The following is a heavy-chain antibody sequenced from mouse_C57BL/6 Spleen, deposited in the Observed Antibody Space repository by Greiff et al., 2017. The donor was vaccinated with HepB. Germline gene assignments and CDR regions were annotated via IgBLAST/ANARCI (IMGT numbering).Heavy chain of an antibody. CDR1: GYTFTSYW. CDR2: INPSNGGT. D-gene: IGHD2-12*01. CDR3: ARCAYYSPAWFAY. V-gene: IGHV1-53*01. Sequence: VQLQQPGTELVKPGASVKLSCKASGYTFTSYWMHWVKQRPGQGLEWIGNINPSNGGTNYNEKFKSKATLTVDKSSSTAYMQLSSLTSEDSAVYYCARCAYYSPAWFAYWGQGTLVTVSA. J-gene: IGHJ3*01.